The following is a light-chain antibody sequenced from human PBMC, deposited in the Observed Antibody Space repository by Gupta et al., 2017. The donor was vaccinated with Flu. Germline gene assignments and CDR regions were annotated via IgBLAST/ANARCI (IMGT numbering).Light chain of an antibody. CDR2: YDD. J-gene: IGLJ3*02. CDR1: TSNLGNSA. Sequence: QSVLTQPPSVSGAPRQRVTISCYGSTSNLGNSAVNWYQQVPGKAPKLLIYYDDLLPSGVSDRFSGSKSGTSASLAISGVQSEDEAEYYCAAWDDSLNAGVFGGGTKLTVL. CDR3: AAWDDSLNAGV. V-gene: IGLV1-36*01.